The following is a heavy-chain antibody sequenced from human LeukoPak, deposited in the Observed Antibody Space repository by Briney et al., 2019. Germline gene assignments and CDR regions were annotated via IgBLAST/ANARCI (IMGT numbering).Heavy chain of an antibody. CDR1: GFTFSSYA. J-gene: IGHJ4*02. V-gene: IGHV3-23*01. CDR2: ISGSGGST. Sequence: GGSLRLSCAASGFTFSSYAMSWVRQAPGKGLEWVSAISGSGGSTYYADSVKGRFTISRDNSKNTLYLQMNSLRAEDTAVYYCAKAVVLLWFGELYFDYWGQGTLVTVSS. D-gene: IGHD3-10*01. CDR3: AKAVVLLWFGELYFDY.